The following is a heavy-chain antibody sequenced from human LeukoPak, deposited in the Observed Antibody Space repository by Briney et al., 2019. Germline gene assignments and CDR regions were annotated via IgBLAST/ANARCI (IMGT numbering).Heavy chain of an antibody. CDR3: ARDGFEEDDYGGYVAGFDS. J-gene: IGHJ5*01. CDR1: GYTFTIYA. D-gene: IGHD4/OR15-4a*01. Sequence: ASVTVSFKASGYTFTIYAMNWVRQAPGQGLEWMGCINTNTGNATYAHGFTGRFVFSLDTSVSTAYLQISSLKAEDTAVYYCARDGFEEDDYGGYVAGFDSWGQGTLVTVSS. V-gene: IGHV7-4-1*02. CDR2: INTNTGNA.